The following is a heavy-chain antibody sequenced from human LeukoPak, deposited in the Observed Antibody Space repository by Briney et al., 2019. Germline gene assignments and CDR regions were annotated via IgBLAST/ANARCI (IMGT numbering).Heavy chain of an antibody. CDR1: GYTFTGYY. V-gene: IGHV1-2*02. CDR2: INPNSGGT. CDR3: ARDPNSQVLGAFDI. D-gene: IGHD2/OR15-2a*01. J-gene: IGHJ3*02. Sequence: ASVKVSCKASGYTFTGYYMHWVRQAPGQGLEWMGWINPNSGGTNYAQKFQGRVTMTTDTSTSTAYMEPRSLRSDDTAVYYCARDPNSQVLGAFDIWGQGTMVTVSS.